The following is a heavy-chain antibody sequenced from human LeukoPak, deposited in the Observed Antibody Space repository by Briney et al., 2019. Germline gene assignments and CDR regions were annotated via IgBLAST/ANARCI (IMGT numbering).Heavy chain of an antibody. Sequence: SETLSLTCTVSGGSISSSSYYWGWIRQPPGKGLEWIGNIYYSGSTYDNPSLKSRVTISVDTSKNQFSLKLSSVTAADTAVYYCARVTVTGAFVIWGQGTLVSVSS. CDR3: ARVTVTGAFVI. CDR2: IYYSGST. J-gene: IGHJ3*02. V-gene: IGHV4-39*02. D-gene: IGHD4-17*01. CDR1: GGSISSSSYY.